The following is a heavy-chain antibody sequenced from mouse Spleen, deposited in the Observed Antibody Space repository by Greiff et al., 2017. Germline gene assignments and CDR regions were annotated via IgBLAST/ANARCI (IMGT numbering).Heavy chain of an antibody. CDR2: INPYYGTS. CDR3: ARGTGTFDY. CDR1: GYSFTDYI. D-gene: IGHD4-1*01. J-gene: IGHJ2*01. Sequence: VQLQQSGPVLVKPGASVKISCKASGYSFTDYIMNWVRQRNGKSLEWIGVINPYYGTSNYDQKFKGKATLTVDQSSSTAYMQLNSLTSEDSAVYYCARGTGTFDYWGQGTTLKVSS. V-gene: IGHV1-39*01.